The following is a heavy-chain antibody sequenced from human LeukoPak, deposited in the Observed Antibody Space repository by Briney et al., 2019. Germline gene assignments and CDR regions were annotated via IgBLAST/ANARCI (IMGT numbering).Heavy chain of an antibody. CDR3: ARQETYYYDSSGYADAFDI. CDR2: IYPGDSDT. D-gene: IGHD3-22*01. J-gene: IGHJ3*02. CDR1: GYSFTSYW. V-gene: IGHV5-51*01. Sequence: GESLKISCKGSGYSFTSYWIGWVRQVPGKGLEWMGIIYPGDSDTRYSPSFQGQVTISADKSISTAYLQWSSLKASDTAMYYCARQETYYYDSSGYADAFDIWGQGTMVTVSS.